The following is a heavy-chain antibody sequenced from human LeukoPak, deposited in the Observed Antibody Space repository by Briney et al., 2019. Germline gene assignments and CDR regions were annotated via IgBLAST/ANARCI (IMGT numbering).Heavy chain of an antibody. V-gene: IGHV1-46*01. J-gene: IGHJ4*02. CDR3: ARDLTIEGGHSMVRGANYYFDY. D-gene: IGHD3-10*01. CDR1: GYTFTSYY. Sequence: ASVKVSCKASGYTFTSYYMHWVRQAPGQGLEWMGIINPSGGSTSYAQKFQGRVTMTRDTSTSTVYMELSSLRSEDTAVYYCARDLTIEGGHSMVRGANYYFDYWGQGTLVTVPS. CDR2: INPSGGST.